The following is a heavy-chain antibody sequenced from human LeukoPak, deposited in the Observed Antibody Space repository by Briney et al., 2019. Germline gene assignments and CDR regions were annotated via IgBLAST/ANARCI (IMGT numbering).Heavy chain of an antibody. CDR1: GGSFSGYY. Sequence: ASETLSLTCAVYGGSFSGYYWSWIRQPPGKGLEWIGSIFYSGSTYYSPSLRSRVTISLDTSRNQFSLKLNSVTAADTAVYYCAKSNGYGLVDIWGQGTMVTVSS. CDR3: AKSNGYGLVDI. V-gene: IGHV4-34*12. CDR2: IFYSGST. D-gene: IGHD3-10*01. J-gene: IGHJ3*02.